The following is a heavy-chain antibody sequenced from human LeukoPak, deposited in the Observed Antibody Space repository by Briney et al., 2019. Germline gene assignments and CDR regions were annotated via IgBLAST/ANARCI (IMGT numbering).Heavy chain of an antibody. J-gene: IGHJ4*02. D-gene: IGHD2-15*01. V-gene: IGHV3-48*03. CDR2: ISSSGSTI. CDR3: ARGKYCSGGSCFPFFDY. Sequence: GGSLRLSCVASRFTFSSYEMNWVRQAPGKGLEWVSYISSSGSTIYYADSVKGRVTIPRDNAKNSLYLRMNSLRAEDTAVYYCARGKYCSGGSCFPFFDYWGQGTLVTVSS. CDR1: RFTFSSYE.